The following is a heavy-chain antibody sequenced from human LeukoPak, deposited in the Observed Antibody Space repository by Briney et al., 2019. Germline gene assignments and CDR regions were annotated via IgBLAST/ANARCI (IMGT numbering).Heavy chain of an antibody. J-gene: IGHJ5*02. CDR3: ARGRPDGSGSYYKFDP. V-gene: IGHV4-39*01. Sequence: SETLSLTCTVSAGSISSSSYYWGWIRQPPGKGLEWIGGIYYSGRTYYNPSLKTRVTISVDTSKNQFSLKLSSVTDADTAVYYCARGRPDGSGSYYKFDPWGQGTLVTVSS. D-gene: IGHD3-10*01. CDR1: AGSISSSSYY. CDR2: IYYSGRT.